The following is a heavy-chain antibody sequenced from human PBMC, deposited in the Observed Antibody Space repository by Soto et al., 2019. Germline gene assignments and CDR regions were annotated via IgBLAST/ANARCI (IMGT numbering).Heavy chain of an antibody. CDR1: GGSFSGYY. J-gene: IGHJ4*02. CDR3: ARLYGSRGPFDY. Sequence: SETLSLTCAVYGGSFSGYYWSWIRQPPGKGLEWIGEMKHSGSTNYNPSLKSRVTISVDTSKNQFSLKLSSVTAADTAVYYCARLYGSRGPFDYWGQGTLVTVSS. CDR2: MKHSGST. V-gene: IGHV4-34*01. D-gene: IGHD6-13*01.